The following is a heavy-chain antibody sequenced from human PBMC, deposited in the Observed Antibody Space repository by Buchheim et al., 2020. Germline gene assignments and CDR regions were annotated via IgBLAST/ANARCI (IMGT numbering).Heavy chain of an antibody. CDR2: IYTSGST. CDR3: ARDLVADFWSGYPGAEYYYYGMDV. Sequence: QVQLQESGPGLVKPSQTLSLTCTVSGGSISSGSYYWSWIRQPAGKGLEWIGRIYTSGSTNYNPSLKSRVTISVDTSKNQFSLKLSSVTAADTAVYYCARDLVADFWSGYPGAEYYYYGMDVWGQGTT. D-gene: IGHD3-3*01. J-gene: IGHJ6*02. CDR1: GGSISSGSYY. V-gene: IGHV4-61*02.